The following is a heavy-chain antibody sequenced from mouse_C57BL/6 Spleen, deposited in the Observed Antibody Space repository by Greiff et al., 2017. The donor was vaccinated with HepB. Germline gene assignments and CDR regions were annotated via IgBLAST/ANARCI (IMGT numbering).Heavy chain of an antibody. J-gene: IGHJ3*01. CDR2: IDPSDIYT. CDR1: GYTFTSYW. D-gene: IGHD4-1*01. Sequence: VQLQQPGAELVMPGASVKLSCKASGYTFTSYWMHWVKQRPGQGLEWIGEIDPSDIYTNYNQKFKGKSTLTVDKSSSTAYMQLSSLTSEDSAVYYCARLGRFAYWGQGTLVTVSA. CDR3: ARLGRFAY. V-gene: IGHV1-69*01.